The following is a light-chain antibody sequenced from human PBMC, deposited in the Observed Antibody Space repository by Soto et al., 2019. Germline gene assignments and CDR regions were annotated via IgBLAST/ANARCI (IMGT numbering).Light chain of an antibody. CDR2: AAS. Sequence: DIRMTQSPSSLSASVGDRVTITRRASQSISSYLNWYQQKPGKAPKLLIYAASSLQSGVPSRFSGSGSGTDFTLTISSLQPEDFATYYCQQSYSTPYTLGQGTKLEIK. CDR1: QSISSY. CDR3: QQSYSTPYT. V-gene: IGKV1-39*01. J-gene: IGKJ2*01.